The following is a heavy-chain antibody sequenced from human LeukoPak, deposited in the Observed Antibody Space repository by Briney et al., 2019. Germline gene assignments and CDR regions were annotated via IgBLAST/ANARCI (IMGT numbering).Heavy chain of an antibody. D-gene: IGHD4-17*01. Sequence: SETLSLTCTVSGGSISSSSYYWSWIRQPPGKGLEWIGYIYYSGSTNYNPSLKSRVTISVDTSKNQFSLKLSSVTAADTAVYYCARTYGDYGQPGVGYYYYYMDVWGKGTTVTVSS. CDR3: ARTYGDYGQPGVGYYYYYMDV. CDR2: IYYSGST. V-gene: IGHV4-61*01. J-gene: IGHJ6*03. CDR1: GGSISSSSYY.